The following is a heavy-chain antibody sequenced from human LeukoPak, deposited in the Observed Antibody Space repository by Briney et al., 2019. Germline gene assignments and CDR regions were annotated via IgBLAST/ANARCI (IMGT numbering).Heavy chain of an antibody. CDR1: GGSISSYY. Sequence: SETLSLTCTVSGGSISSYYWSWIRQPPGKGLEWIGYISYSGSTNYNPSLKSRVTISVDMSKDQFSLKLSSVTAADTAVYYCARASVYCTNGVCYTSPEDYWGQGTLVTVSS. CDR3: ARASVYCTNGVCYTSPEDY. D-gene: IGHD2-8*01. V-gene: IGHV4-59*12. J-gene: IGHJ4*02. CDR2: ISYSGST.